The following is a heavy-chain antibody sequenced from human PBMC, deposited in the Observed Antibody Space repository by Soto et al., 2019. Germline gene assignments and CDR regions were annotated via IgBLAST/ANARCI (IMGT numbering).Heavy chain of an antibody. Sequence: QVQLQESGPGLVKPSQTLSLTCTVSGGSISSGGYYWSWIRQHPGKGLEWIGYIYYSGSTYYNPSLKGRVTISVDTSKNQFSLKLSSVTAADTAVYYCARGARPDYYGSGSFFDYWGQGTLVTVSS. CDR3: ARGARPDYYGSGSFFDY. J-gene: IGHJ4*02. V-gene: IGHV4-31*03. D-gene: IGHD3-10*01. CDR1: GGSISSGGYY. CDR2: IYYSGST.